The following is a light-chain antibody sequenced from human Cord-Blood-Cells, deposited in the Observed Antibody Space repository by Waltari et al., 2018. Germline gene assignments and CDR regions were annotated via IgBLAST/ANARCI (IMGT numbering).Light chain of an antibody. V-gene: IGLV3-1*01. CDR1: KLGDKY. J-gene: IGLJ2*01. CDR2: QDS. Sequence: SYELTQPPSVSVSPGQTASITCSGDKLGDKYACWYQQKPGQSPVLVIYQDSTRPSGIPELFSGSNSGNTATLTISGTQAMDEADYYCQAWDSSTVVFGGGTKLTGL. CDR3: QAWDSSTVV.